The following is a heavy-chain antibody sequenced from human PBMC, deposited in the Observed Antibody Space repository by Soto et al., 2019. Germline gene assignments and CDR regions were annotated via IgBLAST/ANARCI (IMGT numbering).Heavy chain of an antibody. D-gene: IGHD6-13*01. CDR3: ARVRIAAAGTRWFDP. V-gene: IGHV3-21*01. CDR2: ISSSSSYI. Sequence: GGSLRLSCAASGFTFSSYSMNWVRQAPGKGLEWVSSISSSSSYIYYADSVKGRFTISRDNAKNSLYLQMNSLRAEDTAVYYCARVRIAAAGTRWFDPWGQGTLVTVSS. CDR1: GFTFSSYS. J-gene: IGHJ5*02.